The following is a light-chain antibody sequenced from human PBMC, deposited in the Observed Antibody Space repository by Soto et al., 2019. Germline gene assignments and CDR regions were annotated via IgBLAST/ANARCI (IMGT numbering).Light chain of an antibody. CDR3: QHYNSYSEA. CDR2: DAS. V-gene: IGKV1-5*01. J-gene: IGKJ1*01. CDR1: QNIRNW. Sequence: DIQITQSPSTLSASVGDSVTITCVASQNIRNWLAWYQQKPGKAPNPLIYDASSLKSGVPSRFSGSGSGTEFTLTISSLQPDDFATYYCQHYNSYSEAFGQGTKVDIK.